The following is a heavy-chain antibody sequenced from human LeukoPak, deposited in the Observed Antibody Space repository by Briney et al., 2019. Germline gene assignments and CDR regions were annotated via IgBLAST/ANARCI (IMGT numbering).Heavy chain of an antibody. CDR2: ISGRGGST. V-gene: IGHV3-23*01. CDR3: AKGGSGSYYRIDY. D-gene: IGHD1-26*01. J-gene: IGHJ4*02. Sequence: GGSLRLSCAASGFTFSSYAMSWVRQAPGKGLEWVSAISGRGGSTYYADSVKGRFTISRDNSKNTLYLQMNSLRAEDTAVYYCAKGGSGSYYRIDYWGQGTLVTVSS. CDR1: GFTFSSYA.